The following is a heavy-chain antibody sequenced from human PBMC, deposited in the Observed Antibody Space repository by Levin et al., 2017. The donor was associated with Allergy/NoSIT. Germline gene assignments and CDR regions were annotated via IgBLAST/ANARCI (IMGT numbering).Heavy chain of an antibody. D-gene: IGHD5-18*01. CDR1: GGSFSGYY. Sequence: SETLSLTCEVYGGSFSGYYWSWIRQPPGKGLEWIGEINDIGSTNNNPSLKSRVTISVDTSKNHFSLKLTSVTAADTAVYYCARLEGYSYGYGAWFDPWGQGTLVTVSS. CDR2: INDIGST. V-gene: IGHV4-34*01. J-gene: IGHJ5*02. CDR3: ARLEGYSYGYGAWFDP.